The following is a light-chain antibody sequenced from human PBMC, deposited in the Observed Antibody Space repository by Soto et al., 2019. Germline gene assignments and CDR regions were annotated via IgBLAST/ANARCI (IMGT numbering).Light chain of an antibody. J-gene: IGKJ4*01. CDR1: QGIAPY. CDR2: ATS. CDR3: QKYNSAPLT. V-gene: IGKV1-27*01. Sequence: DVQMTQSPSSLSASVGDRVTITCRASQGIAPYLAWVQQKPGKVPKLLIYATSTLQSGDPSRFSGSGSGTDFTLTISRLQPEDVATYYCQKYNSAPLTFGGGTKVEIK.